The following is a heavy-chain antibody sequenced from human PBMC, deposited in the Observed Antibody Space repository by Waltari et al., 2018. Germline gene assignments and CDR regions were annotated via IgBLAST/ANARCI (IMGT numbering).Heavy chain of an antibody. J-gene: IGHJ4*02. D-gene: IGHD3-10*01. CDR3: ATSNHDGSGISFDY. CDR2: IEANKDGGAT. V-gene: IGHV3-15*04. CDR1: GFSFSNGW. Sequence: EVQLVESGGGLAKPGGSLRLSCVASGFSFSNGWMSWVRQAPGKVLECVGRIEANKDGGATNYAAPVKGRFIISRDDSKNTLYLQLTGLTSEDTAVYFCATSNHDGSGISFDYWGQGTLVAVSS.